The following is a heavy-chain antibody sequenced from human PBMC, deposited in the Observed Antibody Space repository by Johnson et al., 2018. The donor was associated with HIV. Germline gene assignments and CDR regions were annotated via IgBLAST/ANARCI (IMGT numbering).Heavy chain of an antibody. CDR2: IYSGGST. CDR3: ARAYYDSRGYYPHAFHV. D-gene: IGHD3-22*01. J-gene: IGHJ3*01. Sequence: VQLVESGGGVVRPGGSLRLSCAASGFTVSSNYMSWVRQAPGKGLEWVSVIYSGGSTYYADSVKGRFTISRDNSKNTLYLQMNRLRAEDTAVYYCARAYYDSRGYYPHAFHVWGQGTVVTVSS. CDR1: GFTVSSNY. V-gene: IGHV3-66*01.